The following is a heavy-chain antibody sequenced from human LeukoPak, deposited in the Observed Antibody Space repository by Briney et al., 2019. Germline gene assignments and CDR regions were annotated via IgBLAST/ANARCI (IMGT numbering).Heavy chain of an antibody. D-gene: IGHD5-18*01. CDR3: AKEAPWATAMVILIDY. V-gene: IGHV3-30*18. J-gene: IGHJ4*02. CDR2: ISYDGSNK. Sequence: GGSLRLSCAASRFTFSRYGMHWVRQAPGKGLEWVAVISYDGSNKDYADSVKGRFTISRDNSKNTVYLQMNSLRIEDTAVYYCAKEAPWATAMVILIDYWGQGTLVTVSS. CDR1: RFTFSRYG.